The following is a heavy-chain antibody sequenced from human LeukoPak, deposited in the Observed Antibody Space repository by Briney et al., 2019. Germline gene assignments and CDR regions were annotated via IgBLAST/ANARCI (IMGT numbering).Heavy chain of an antibody. CDR3: AKGSMEYCSSTTCYTLDY. D-gene: IGHD2-2*01. CDR2: ISGSGGST. Sequence: GGSLRLSCAASGFTFSSYAMSWVRQAPGKGLEWVSSISGSGGSTYHADSVKGRFTISRDNSKNTLYLQMNSLRAEDTAVYYCAKGSMEYCSSTTCYTLDYWGQGTLVTVSS. V-gene: IGHV3-23*01. CDR1: GFTFSSYA. J-gene: IGHJ4*02.